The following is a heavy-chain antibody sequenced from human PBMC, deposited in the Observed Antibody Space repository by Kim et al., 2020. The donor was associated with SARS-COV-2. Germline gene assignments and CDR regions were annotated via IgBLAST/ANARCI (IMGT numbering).Heavy chain of an antibody. CDR3: ARGYFYYMDV. J-gene: IGHJ6*03. V-gene: IGHV4-59*09. Sequence: DSTPPPKSRVTISVDTSKNQFSLKLSSVTAADTAVYYCARGYFYYMDVWGKGTTVTVSS.